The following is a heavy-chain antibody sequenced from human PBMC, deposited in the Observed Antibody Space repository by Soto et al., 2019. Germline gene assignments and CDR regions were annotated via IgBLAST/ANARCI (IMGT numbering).Heavy chain of an antibody. J-gene: IGHJ5*01. CDR1: GFTLRDYS. Sequence: GGSLRLSCAASGFTLRDYSLNWVRQAPGKGLEWVSSITSKSTYIYYADSVKGRFTISRDNAKSTLYLQMDSLRADDTAVYFCARSGIASLDSWGQGTLVTVSS. CDR2: ITSKSTYI. V-gene: IGHV3-21*01. D-gene: IGHD6-13*01. CDR3: ARSGIASLDS.